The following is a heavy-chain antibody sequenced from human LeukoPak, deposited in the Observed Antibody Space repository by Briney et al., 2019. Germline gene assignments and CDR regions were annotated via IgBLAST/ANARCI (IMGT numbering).Heavy chain of an antibody. J-gene: IGHJ1*01. CDR1: GYTFTGYY. CDR2: INPNSGGT. V-gene: IGHV1-2*02. CDR3: ARDLPGQYSSSGARPFRH. D-gene: IGHD3-10*01. Sequence: VASVKVSCKASGYTFTGYYMQWVRQAPGPGLEGMGWINPNSGGTNYAQKFQGRVTMTTDTSISTAYMELSRLKSDDTAVYYCARDLPGQYSSSGARPFRHWGQGALVTVSS.